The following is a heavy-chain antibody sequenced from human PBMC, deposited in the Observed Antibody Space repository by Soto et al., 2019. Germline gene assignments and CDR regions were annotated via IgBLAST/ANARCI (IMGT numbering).Heavy chain of an antibody. V-gene: IGHV4-39*01. Sequence: PSETLSLTCTVSGGSISSSSYYWGWIRQPPGKGLEWIGSIYYSGSTYYNPSLKSRVTISVDTSKNQFSLKLSSVTAADTAVHYCARRRGYSSSWYGYWGQGTLVTVSS. J-gene: IGHJ4*02. CDR3: ARRRGYSSSWYGY. CDR1: GGSISSSSYY. D-gene: IGHD6-13*01. CDR2: IYYSGST.